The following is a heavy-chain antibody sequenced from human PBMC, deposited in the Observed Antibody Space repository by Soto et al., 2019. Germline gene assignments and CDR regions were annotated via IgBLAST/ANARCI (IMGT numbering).Heavy chain of an antibody. CDR2: ISWDSGSI. V-gene: IGHV3-9*01. CDR3: AKATDTAMVTDYFDY. J-gene: IGHJ4*02. Sequence: GGSLRLSCAASGFTFDDYAMHWVRQAPGKGLEWVSGISWDSGSIGYADSVKGRFTISRDNAKNSLYLQMNSLRAEDTALYYCAKATDTAMVTDYFDYWGQGTLVTVSS. CDR1: GFTFDDYA. D-gene: IGHD5-18*01.